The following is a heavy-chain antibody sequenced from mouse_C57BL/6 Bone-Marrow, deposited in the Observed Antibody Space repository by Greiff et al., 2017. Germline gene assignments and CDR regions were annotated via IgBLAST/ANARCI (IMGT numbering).Heavy chain of an antibody. CDR2: INPNNGGT. J-gene: IGHJ4*01. V-gene: IGHV1-26*01. CDR3: ARGAMDY. Sequence: VKLMESGPELVKPGASVKISCKASGYTFTDYYMNWVKQSPGKSLEWIGDINPNNGGTSYNQKFKGKATLTVDKSSSTAYMELRSLTSEDSAVYYCARGAMDYWGQGTSVTVSS. CDR1: GYTFTDYY.